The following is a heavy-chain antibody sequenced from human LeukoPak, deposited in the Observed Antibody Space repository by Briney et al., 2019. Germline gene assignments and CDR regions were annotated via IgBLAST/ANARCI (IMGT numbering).Heavy chain of an antibody. CDR2: ISGSGGTT. D-gene: IGHD2-15*01. V-gene: IGHV3-23*01. J-gene: IGHJ4*02. Sequence: GGSLRLSCAASGFIFSNFPMTWVRQAPGQGLEWISVISGSGGTTYYADSVKGRFTISRDNSKNTVYLQMNSLRAEDTAVYYCASGVVLVSALQYWGQGTLVTVS. CDR3: ASGVVLVSALQY. CDR1: GFIFSNFP.